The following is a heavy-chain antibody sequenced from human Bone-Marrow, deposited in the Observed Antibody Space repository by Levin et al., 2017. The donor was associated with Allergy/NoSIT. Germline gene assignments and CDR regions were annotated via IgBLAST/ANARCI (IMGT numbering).Heavy chain of an antibody. D-gene: IGHD3-16*02. CDR2: ISSSSSTI. CDR3: ARCVYYDYVWGSYRSTDYYYYYGMDV. Sequence: QSGGSLRLSCAASGFTFSSYSMNWVRQAPGKGLEWVSYISSSSSTIYYADSVKGRFTISRDNAKNSLYLQMNSLRAEDTAVYYCARCVYYDYVWGSYRSTDYYYYYGMDVWGQGTTVTVSS. J-gene: IGHJ6*02. CDR1: GFTFSSYS. V-gene: IGHV3-48*04.